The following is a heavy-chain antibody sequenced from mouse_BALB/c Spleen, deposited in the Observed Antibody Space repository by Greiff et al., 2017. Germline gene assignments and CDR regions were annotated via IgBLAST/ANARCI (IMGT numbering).Heavy chain of an antibody. CDR3: ARDNDGYYYFDY. Sequence: EVKVVESGGGLVQPGGSLRFSCATSGFTFTDYYMSWVRQPPGKALEWLGFIRNKANGYTTEYSASVKGRFTISRDNSQSILYLQMNTLRAEDSATYYCARDNDGYYYFDYWGQGTTLTVSS. CDR1: GFTFTDYY. D-gene: IGHD2-3*01. J-gene: IGHJ2*01. CDR2: IRNKANGYTT. V-gene: IGHV7-3*02.